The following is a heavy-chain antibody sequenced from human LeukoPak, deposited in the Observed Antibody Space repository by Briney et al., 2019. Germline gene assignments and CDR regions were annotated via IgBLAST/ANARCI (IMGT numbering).Heavy chain of an antibody. CDR3: GRDRPTGYYDY. CDR1: SYSISSGYY. D-gene: IGHD3-9*01. V-gene: IGHV4-38-2*02. J-gene: IGHJ4*02. Sequence: NPSETLSLTCTVSSYSISSGYYWGWIRQSPGKGLEWIASINHSGITYYNPSLKSRVTISVDTSKNQFSLKLTSVTAADTAVYYCGRDRPTGYYDYWGQGILVIVSS. CDR2: INHSGIT.